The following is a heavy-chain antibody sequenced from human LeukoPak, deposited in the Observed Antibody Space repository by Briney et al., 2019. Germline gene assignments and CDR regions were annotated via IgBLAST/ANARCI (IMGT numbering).Heavy chain of an antibody. V-gene: IGHV1-2*02. Sequence: GASVKVSCKASGYTFTGYYMHWVRQAPGQGLEWMGWINPNSGGTNYAQKFQGRVTMTRDTSISTAYMELSRLRSDDTAVYYCARGASGMSSAYDWLDWGQGTLVTVSS. CDR2: INPNSGGT. CDR1: GYTFTGYY. D-gene: IGHD5-12*01. CDR3: ARGASGMSSAYDWLD. J-gene: IGHJ4*02.